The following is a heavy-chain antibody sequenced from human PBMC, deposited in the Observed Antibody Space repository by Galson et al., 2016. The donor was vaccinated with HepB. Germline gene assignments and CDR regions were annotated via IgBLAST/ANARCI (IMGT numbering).Heavy chain of an antibody. D-gene: IGHD4-17*01. Sequence: ATLSLTCPVSGGSINAYHWTWLRQPPGKGLEWIGSISYNGRTDYNPSLNSRVTLSVDRSQNQFSLRLSSVTAADTAVYFCARAGYGDYGLGYFDFWGQGTLVTVSS. V-gene: IGHV4-59*01. CDR1: GGSINAYH. CDR3: ARAGYGDYGLGYFDF. CDR2: ISYNGRT. J-gene: IGHJ4*02.